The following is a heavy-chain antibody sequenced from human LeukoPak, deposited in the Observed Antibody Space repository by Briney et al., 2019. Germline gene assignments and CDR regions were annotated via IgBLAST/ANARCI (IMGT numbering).Heavy chain of an antibody. D-gene: IGHD2-15*01. V-gene: IGHV1-2*02. J-gene: IGHJ4*02. CDR1: FSNYY. Sequence: GASVKVSCKAFSNYYIHWVRQAPGQGLEWMGWINPGTGGTNYAQKFQGRVSMTRDTSISTAYMGLSRLTSDDTAIYYCATDNPPYCNGGSCYFDWGQGTLVTVSS. CDR2: INPGTGGT. CDR3: ATDNPPYCNGGSCYFD.